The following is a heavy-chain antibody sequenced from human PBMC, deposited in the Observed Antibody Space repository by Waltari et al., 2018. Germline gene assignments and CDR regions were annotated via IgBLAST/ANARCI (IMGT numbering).Heavy chain of an antibody. CDR2: VSHRGNT. J-gene: IGHJ6*01. D-gene: IGHD1-26*01. CDR1: GGPLSGHY. V-gene: IGHV4-34*02. CDR3: AKTLLLSLYALDV. Sequence: QVHLQQWGAGLLKPSETLSLTCGVYGGPLSGHYWSWIRQSPERGLEWIGEVSHRGNTTYNTSLSGRATISVDTSRSQVSLKLHSVTAADTAVYYCAKTLLLSLYALDVWGQGTTVIVSS.